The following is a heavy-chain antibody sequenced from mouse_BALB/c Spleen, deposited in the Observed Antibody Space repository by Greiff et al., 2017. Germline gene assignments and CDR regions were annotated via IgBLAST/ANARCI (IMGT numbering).Heavy chain of an antibody. D-gene: IGHD2-4*01. J-gene: IGHJ2*01. CDR1: GFTFSDYG. CDR3: ARAPGLRHYFDY. V-gene: IGHV5-15*02. Sequence: EVPVVESGGGLVQPGGSRKLSCAASGFTFSDYGMAWVRQAPGKGPEWVAFISNLAYSIYYADTVTGRFTISRENAKNTLYLEMSSLRSEDTAMYYCARAPGLRHYFDYWGQGTTLTVSS. CDR2: ISNLAYSI.